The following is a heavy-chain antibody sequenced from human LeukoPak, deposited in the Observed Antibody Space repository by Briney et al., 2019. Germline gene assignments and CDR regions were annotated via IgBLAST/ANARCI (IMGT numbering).Heavy chain of an antibody. J-gene: IGHJ4*02. CDR1: GFTFSSYA. CDR3: AKGGGSYSYYFDY. CDR2: ISGSGGST. V-gene: IGHV3-23*01. D-gene: IGHD1-26*01. Sequence: PGASLRLSCAASGFTFSSYAMSWVRQAPGKGLEWVSAISGSGGSTYYTDSVKVRFTISRDNSKNTLYLQMNSLRAEDTAVYYCAKGGGSYSYYFDYWGQGPLVTVSS.